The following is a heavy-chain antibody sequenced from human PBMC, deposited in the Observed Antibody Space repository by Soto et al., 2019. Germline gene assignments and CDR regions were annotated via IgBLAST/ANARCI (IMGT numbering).Heavy chain of an antibody. D-gene: IGHD5-18*01. Sequence: SETLSLTCAVYGGSFSGYYWSWIRQPPGKGLEWIGEINHSGSTNYNPSLKSRVTISVDTSKNQFSLKLSSVTAADTAVYYCARGVDTAMVDAWGQGTLVTVSA. CDR2: INHSGST. CDR3: ARGVDTAMVDA. J-gene: IGHJ5*02. CDR1: GGSFSGYY. V-gene: IGHV4-34*01.